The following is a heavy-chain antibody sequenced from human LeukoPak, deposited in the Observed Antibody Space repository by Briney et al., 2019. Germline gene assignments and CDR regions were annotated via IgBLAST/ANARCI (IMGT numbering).Heavy chain of an antibody. CDR2: INAGNGNT. CDR1: GYTFTSYA. D-gene: IGHD6-13*01. CDR3: ARGGDGQLGDY. J-gene: IGHJ4*02. Sequence: ASVEVSCKASGYTFTSYAMHWVRQAPGQRLEWMGWINAGNGNTKYSQKFQGRVTITRDTSASTAYMELSSLRSEDTAVYYCARGGDGQLGDYWGQGTLVTVSS. V-gene: IGHV1-3*01.